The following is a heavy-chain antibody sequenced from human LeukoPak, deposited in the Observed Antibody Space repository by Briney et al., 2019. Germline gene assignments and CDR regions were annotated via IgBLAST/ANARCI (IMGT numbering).Heavy chain of an antibody. CDR3: ARDSGYYDSSGYLVY. CDR1: GFTFSSYV. CDR2: IGGSGGST. J-gene: IGHJ4*02. Sequence: GGSLRLPCVASGFTFSSYVMSWVRQAPGKGLEWVSGIGGSGGSTYYADSVKGRFTISRDNSKNTLYVQMNSLRAEDTAVYYCARDSGYYDSSGYLVYWGQGTLVTVSS. V-gene: IGHV3-23*01. D-gene: IGHD3-22*01.